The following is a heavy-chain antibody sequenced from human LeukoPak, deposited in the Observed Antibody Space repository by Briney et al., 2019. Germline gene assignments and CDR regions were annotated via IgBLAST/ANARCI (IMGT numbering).Heavy chain of an antibody. CDR3: ARARSWGELDY. J-gene: IGHJ4*02. CDR1: GSSISSSSYY. V-gene: IGHV4-61*05. Sequence: SETLSLTCTVSGSSISSSSYYWGWIRQPPGKGLEWIGYIYYSGSTNYNPSLKSRVTISVDTSKNQFSLKLSSVTAADTAVYYCARARSWGELDYWGQGTLVTVSS. CDR2: IYYSGST. D-gene: IGHD6-13*01.